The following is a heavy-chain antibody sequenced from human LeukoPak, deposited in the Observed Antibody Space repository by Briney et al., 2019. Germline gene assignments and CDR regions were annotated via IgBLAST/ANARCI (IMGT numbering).Heavy chain of an antibody. V-gene: IGHV3-53*01. D-gene: IGHD6-13*01. Sequence: GGSLRLSCAVSGFTVSSNYMSWVRQAPGKGLEWVSVIYSGGSTYYADSVKGRFTISRDNSKNTLYLQINSLRAEDTAVYYCARGIAAAGTALYNWGQGTLLTVSS. CDR1: GFTVSSNY. J-gene: IGHJ4*02. CDR2: IYSGGST. CDR3: ARGIAAAGTALYN.